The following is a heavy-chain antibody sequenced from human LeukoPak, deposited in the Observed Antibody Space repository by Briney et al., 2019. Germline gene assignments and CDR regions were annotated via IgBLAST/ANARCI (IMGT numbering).Heavy chain of an antibody. D-gene: IGHD2-2*01. J-gene: IGHJ6*02. V-gene: IGHV4-59*01. CDR2: IYYSWST. CDR1: GGSISSYY. CDR3: ARSPIVVVPAAKAYYYYGMDV. Sequence: SETLSLTCTVSGGSISSYYWSWIRQPPGKGLEWMGYIYYSWSTNYNPSLKSRVTISVDTSKNQFSLKLSSVTAADTAVYYCARSPIVVVPAAKAYYYYGMDVWGQGTTVTVSS.